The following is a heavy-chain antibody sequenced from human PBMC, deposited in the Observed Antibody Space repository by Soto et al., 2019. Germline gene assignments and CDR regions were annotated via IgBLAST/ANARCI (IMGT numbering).Heavy chain of an antibody. D-gene: IGHD1-26*01. CDR1: GFTFNSYS. J-gene: IGHJ4*02. V-gene: IGHV3-21*01. Sequence: EVQLVESGGGLVKPGGSLRLSCAASGFTFNSYSMNWVRQAPGKGLEWVSSISSSSNYIYYADPMKGRFTISRDNAKNSLYLQMNSRGAEDTGVYYCGRDLVGATIWGQGTLVTVSS. CDR2: ISSSSNYI. CDR3: GRDLVGATI.